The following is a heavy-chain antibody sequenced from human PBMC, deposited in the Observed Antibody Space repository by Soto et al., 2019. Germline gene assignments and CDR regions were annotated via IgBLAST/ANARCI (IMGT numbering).Heavy chain of an antibody. Sequence: GGSLRLSCEASGFTFSDYYMSWIRQAPGKGLEWISDISSSGSYTNYADSVKGRFTISRDNGKNSLYVQMNSLRAEDTAVYYCARAAYGSNWSPFDYWGQGTLVTVSS. CDR3: ARAAYGSNWSPFDY. CDR2: ISSSGSYT. V-gene: IGHV3-11*05. CDR1: GFTFSDYY. D-gene: IGHD6-13*01. J-gene: IGHJ4*02.